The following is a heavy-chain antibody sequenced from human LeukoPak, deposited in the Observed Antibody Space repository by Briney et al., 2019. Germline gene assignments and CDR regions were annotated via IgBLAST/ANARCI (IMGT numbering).Heavy chain of an antibody. J-gene: IGHJ4*02. V-gene: IGHV5-51*01. D-gene: IGHD3-9*01. Sequence: GESLKISCKGSGYSFTSYWIGWVRQMPGKGLEWMGIIYPGDSHTRYSPSFQGQVPISAAKSISTAYLQWSSLKASDTAMYYCARGGDILTGYFGEWGQGTLVTVSS. CDR2: IYPGDSHT. CDR3: ARGGDILTGYFGE. CDR1: GYSFTSYW.